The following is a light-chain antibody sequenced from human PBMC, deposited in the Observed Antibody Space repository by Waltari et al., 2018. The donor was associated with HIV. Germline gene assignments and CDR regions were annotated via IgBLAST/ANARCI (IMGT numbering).Light chain of an antibody. Sequence: EVVLTQSPDTLSLSPGEGAVLSCRASQSVHSNSLAWYQQKPCQAPRLLIFAASRRATGIPDRFSGSGSGTDFTLASSGLKPEDFATYYCQQYGSSPQTFGQGTKLEIK. V-gene: IGKV3-20*01. J-gene: IGKJ2*01. CDR1: QSVHSNS. CDR3: QQYGSSPQT. CDR2: AAS.